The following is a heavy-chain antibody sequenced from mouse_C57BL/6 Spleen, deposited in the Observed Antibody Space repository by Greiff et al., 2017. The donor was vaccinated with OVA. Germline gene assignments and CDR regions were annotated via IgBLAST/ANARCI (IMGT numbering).Heavy chain of an antibody. CDR1: GYTFTSYW. Sequence: QVQLQQPGAELVKPGASVKLSCKASGYTFTSYWMHWVKQRPGQGLEWIGMFHPNSGSTNYNEKFKSKATLTVDKSSSTAYMQLSSLTSEDSAVCYCARQAVVAKFAYWGQGTLVTVSA. CDR3: ARQAVVAKFAY. J-gene: IGHJ3*01. V-gene: IGHV1-64*01. D-gene: IGHD1-1*01. CDR2: FHPNSGST.